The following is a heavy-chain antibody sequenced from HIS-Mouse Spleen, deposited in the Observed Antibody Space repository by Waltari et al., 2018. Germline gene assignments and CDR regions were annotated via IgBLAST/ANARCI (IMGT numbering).Heavy chain of an antibody. CDR2: IYWDDDK. D-gene: IGHD4-17*01. CDR1: GFSLSTSGVG. V-gene: IGHV2-5*02. J-gene: IGHJ4*02. Sequence: QITLKESGPTMVKPTQTLTLTCTFSGFSLSTSGVGVGWIRHPPGKALEWLALIYWDDDKLYRPALQSRLTITKDTSKNQVVLTVTNMDPVDTASYYCAHLTTKSTVVTPGHYFDYWGQGTLVTVSS. CDR3: AHLTTKSTVVTPGHYFDY.